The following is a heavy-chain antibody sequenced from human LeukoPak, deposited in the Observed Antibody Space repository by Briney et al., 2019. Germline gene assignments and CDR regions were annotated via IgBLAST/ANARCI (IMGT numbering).Heavy chain of an antibody. CDR2: IYYSGST. Sequence: PSETLSLTCTVSGGSISSYYWSWIRQPPGKGLEWIGYIYYSGSTNYNPSLKSRVTISVDTSKNQFSLKLSSVTAADTAVYYCARYYYDSSGHPLDIWGQGTMVTVSS. V-gene: IGHV4-59*01. CDR1: GGSISSYY. J-gene: IGHJ3*02. D-gene: IGHD3-22*01. CDR3: ARYYYDSSGHPLDI.